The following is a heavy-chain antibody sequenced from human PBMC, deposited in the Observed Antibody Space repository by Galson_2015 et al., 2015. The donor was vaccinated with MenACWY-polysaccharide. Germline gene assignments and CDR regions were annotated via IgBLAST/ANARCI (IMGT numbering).Heavy chain of an antibody. CDR2: IRDHPGST. V-gene: IGHV3-23*01. Sequence: SLRLSCAPSGFTFSPNAMGWVRQAPGRGLEWVSLIRDHPGSTYYADSVKGRFTISRDNSQSTLFLQMNSLRADDSALYYCAKYTTGGNYAFDIWGQGTLVTVSS. CDR3: AKYTTGGNYAFDI. J-gene: IGHJ3*02. CDR1: GFTFSPNA. D-gene: IGHD1-1*01.